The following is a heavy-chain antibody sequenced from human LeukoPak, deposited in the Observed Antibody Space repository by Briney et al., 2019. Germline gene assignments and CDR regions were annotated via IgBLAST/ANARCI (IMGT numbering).Heavy chain of an antibody. D-gene: IGHD1-7*01. CDR2: IKQDGSGK. J-gene: IGHJ4*02. Sequence: GGSLRLSCAASGFTFRGFLMSWVRQIPGKGLEWVANIKQDGSGKYYVDALMGRFTISRDNTKNSLSLQMNSLIVEDTAVYYCARAGSNWNYVYWGQGTLVTVSS. V-gene: IGHV3-7*01. CDR1: GFTFRGFL. CDR3: ARAGSNWNYVY.